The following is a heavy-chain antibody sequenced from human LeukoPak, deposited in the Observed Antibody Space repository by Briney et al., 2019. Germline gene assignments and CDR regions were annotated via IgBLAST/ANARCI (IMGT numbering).Heavy chain of an antibody. CDR2: INPNSGGT. Sequence: ASVKVSFKASGYTFTGYYMHWVRQAPGQGLEWMGWINPNSGGTNYAQKFEGRVTMTRDTTISTAYMELSRLRSDDTAVYYCARDWYNWNDLHRGMDVWGQGTTVTVSS. V-gene: IGHV1-2*02. CDR1: GYTFTGYY. CDR3: ARDWYNWNDLHRGMDV. J-gene: IGHJ6*02. D-gene: IGHD1-1*01.